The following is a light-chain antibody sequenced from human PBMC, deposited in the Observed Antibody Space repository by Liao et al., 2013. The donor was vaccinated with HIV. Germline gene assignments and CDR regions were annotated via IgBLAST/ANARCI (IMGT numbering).Light chain of an antibody. J-gene: IGLJ2*01. Sequence: SYELTQPPSVSVSPGQTASITCSGDKLGDKYACWYQQKPGQSPVLVIYQDSKRPSGIPERFSGSSSGTTVTLTISGVQAEDEADYYCQSADSSGTPVVFGGGTKLTVL. CDR3: QSADSSGTPVV. V-gene: IGLV3-25*03. CDR1: KLGDKY. CDR2: QDS.